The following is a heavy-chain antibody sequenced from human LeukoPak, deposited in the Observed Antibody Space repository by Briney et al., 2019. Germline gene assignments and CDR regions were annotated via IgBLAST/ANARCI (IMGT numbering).Heavy chain of an antibody. J-gene: IGHJ4*02. V-gene: IGHV4-39*01. Sequence: SETLSLTCTVSRGSIDSRSYYRGWIRQPPGKGLEWIGSIYSSGSTYYNPSLKSRVTISVDTSKNQFSLRLSSVTAADTAVYYCARLHSTHSSNSWGQGTLVTVSS. D-gene: IGHD6-13*01. CDR1: RGSIDSRSYY. CDR3: ARLHSTHSSNS. CDR2: IYSSGST.